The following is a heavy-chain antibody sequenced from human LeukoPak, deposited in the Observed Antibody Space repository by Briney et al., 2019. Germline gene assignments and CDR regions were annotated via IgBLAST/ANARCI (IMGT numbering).Heavy chain of an antibody. Sequence: PGESLRLSCAASGFTFDDYGMSWVRQAPGKGLEWVSSISSSSSYIYYADSVKGRFTISRDNAKNSLYLQMNSLRAEDAAVYYCAKAPVTSCRGAYCYPFDYWGQGTLVTVSS. CDR1: GFTFDDYG. CDR3: AKAPVTSCRGAYCYPFDY. J-gene: IGHJ4*02. V-gene: IGHV3-21*04. CDR2: ISSSSSYI. D-gene: IGHD2-21*01.